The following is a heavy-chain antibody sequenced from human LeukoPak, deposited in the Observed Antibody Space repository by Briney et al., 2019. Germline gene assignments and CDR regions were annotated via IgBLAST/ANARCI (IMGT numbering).Heavy chain of an antibody. Sequence: PGGSLRLSGAASGFTFSDYYMSSIRQAPGKGLEWVSYISSSGSTIYYADSVKGRFTISRDNAKNSLYLQMNSLRAEDTAVYYCARAKDTYYYGSGSHAPDYWGQGTLVTVSS. J-gene: IGHJ4*02. D-gene: IGHD3-10*01. V-gene: IGHV3-11*01. CDR3: ARAKDTYYYGSGSHAPDY. CDR2: ISSSGSTI. CDR1: GFTFSDYY.